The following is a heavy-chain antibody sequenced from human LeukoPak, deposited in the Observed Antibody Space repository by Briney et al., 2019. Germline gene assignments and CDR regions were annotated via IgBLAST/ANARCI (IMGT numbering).Heavy chain of an antibody. D-gene: IGHD3-9*01. CDR3: ARGGDFLTGYYYFEY. Sequence: SETLSLSCAVSGGSFNDYFWSWIRQAPGKGLEWIGEINQSGGANYNPSLKSRVTISIDTSRNQFPLKVNSMTAADTALYYCARGGDFLTGYYYFEYWGQGSLVTVSA. V-gene: IGHV4-34*01. CDR1: GGSFNDYF. CDR2: INQSGGA. J-gene: IGHJ4*02.